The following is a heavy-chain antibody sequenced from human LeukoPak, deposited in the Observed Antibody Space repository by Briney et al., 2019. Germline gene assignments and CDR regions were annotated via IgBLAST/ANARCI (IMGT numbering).Heavy chain of an antibody. CDR1: GFTFSSYW. D-gene: IGHD3-22*01. V-gene: IGHV3-7*04. Sequence: GGSLRLSCAASGFTFSSYWMTWVRQPPGKGLEWVANIKQDGGAKYYVDSVKGRFTISRDHAKNSLYLQMNSLRAEDAAVYYCAREGASSGYLGYWGQGTLVTVSS. CDR3: AREGASSGYLGY. CDR2: IKQDGGAK. J-gene: IGHJ4*02.